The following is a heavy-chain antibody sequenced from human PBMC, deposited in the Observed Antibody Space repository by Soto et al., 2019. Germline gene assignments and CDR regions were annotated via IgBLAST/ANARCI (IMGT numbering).Heavy chain of an antibody. D-gene: IGHD6-19*01. V-gene: IGHV3-23*01. CDR1: GFSFVNYA. CDR2: LSGSGTST. Sequence: VGSLRLSCAASGFSFVNYAMNWVRQGPGKGLEWVSRLSGSGTSTYYADSVKGRFTISRDNSRDTLFLQMNSLTADDTAVYYCAKATTNGGWFNPFDSWGQGALVTVSS. CDR3: AKATTNGGWFNPFDS. J-gene: IGHJ4*02.